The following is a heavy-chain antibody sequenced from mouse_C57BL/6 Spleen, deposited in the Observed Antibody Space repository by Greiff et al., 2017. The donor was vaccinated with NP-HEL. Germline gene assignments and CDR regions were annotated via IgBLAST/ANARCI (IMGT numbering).Heavy chain of an antibody. CDR1: GYTFTDYY. Sequence: VQLQQSGPELVKPGASVKISCKASGYTFTDYYMNWVKQSHGKSLEWIGDINPNNGGTSYNQKFKGKATLTVDKSSSTAYMELRSLTSEDSAVYYCAKEEDDVEFDYWGQGTTLTVSS. J-gene: IGHJ2*01. V-gene: IGHV1-26*01. D-gene: IGHD2-12*01. CDR2: INPNNGGT. CDR3: AKEEDDVEFDY.